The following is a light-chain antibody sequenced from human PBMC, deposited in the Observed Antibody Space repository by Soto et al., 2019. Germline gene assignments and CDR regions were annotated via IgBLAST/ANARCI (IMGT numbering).Light chain of an antibody. Sequence: SGSLGDRVTLTCRASQGISRWLAWYQQKPGQAPKLLIYEASTLQSGVPSRFSGSGSGTDFTLTINSLQPEDFATYYCQQTNTFPITFGQGTRLEIK. V-gene: IGKV1D-12*01. CDR1: QGISRW. J-gene: IGKJ5*01. CDR3: QQTNTFPIT. CDR2: EAS.